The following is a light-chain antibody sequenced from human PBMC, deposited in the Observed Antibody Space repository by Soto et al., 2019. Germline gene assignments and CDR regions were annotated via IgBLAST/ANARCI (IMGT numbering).Light chain of an antibody. Sequence: DIQMTQSPSSLSASVGDRVTITCRASQGITNYLAWYQQKPGKAPKLLIYDDSSLESGVPSRFSGSGSETEFTLTISSLLPDDFATYYCQQYDRYWTFGQGTKVDIK. V-gene: IGKV1-16*01. CDR1: QGITNY. CDR3: QQYDRYWT. J-gene: IGKJ1*01. CDR2: DDS.